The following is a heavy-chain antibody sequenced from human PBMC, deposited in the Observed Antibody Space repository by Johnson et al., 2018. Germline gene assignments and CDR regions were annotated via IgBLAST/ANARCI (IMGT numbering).Heavy chain of an antibody. D-gene: IGHD3-22*01. Sequence: VQLGQSGGGLVQPGRSLRLSCAASGFTFDDYAMHWVRQAPGKGLEWVSGISWNSGSIGYADSVKGRFTISRDNAKNSLYLPMNSLRAEDTALYYCAKGYYYDSWVGVAFDIWGQGTMVTVSS. V-gene: IGHV3-9*01. J-gene: IGHJ3*02. CDR3: AKGYYYDSWVGVAFDI. CDR1: GFTFDDYA. CDR2: ISWNSGSI.